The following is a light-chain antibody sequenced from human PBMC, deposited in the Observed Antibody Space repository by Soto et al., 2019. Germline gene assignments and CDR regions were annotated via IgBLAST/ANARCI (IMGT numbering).Light chain of an antibody. V-gene: IGLV2-14*03. CDR3: SSDVSFYTLGV. J-gene: IGLJ3*02. Sequence: QSALTQPASVSGSPGQAITISCSGTSSDVGAFNYVSWYQQHPGKAPKLMIYDVSNRPSGVSNRFSGSMSGNTASLTISGLQPDDEAVYFCSSDVSFYTLGVFGGGTKLTVL. CDR2: DVS. CDR1: SSDVGAFNY.